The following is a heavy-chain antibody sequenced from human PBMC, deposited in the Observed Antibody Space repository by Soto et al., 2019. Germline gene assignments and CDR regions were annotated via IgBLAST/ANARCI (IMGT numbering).Heavy chain of an antibody. CDR3: ARGRKVGATAFDI. V-gene: IGHV1-2*02. J-gene: IGHJ3*02. CDR2: INPNRGGT. Sequence: ASVKVSCKASGYTFTGYYMHWVRQAPGQGLEWMGWINPNRGGTNYAQKFQGRVTMTRDTSISTAYMELSRLRADDTAVYYCARGRKVGATAFDIWGQGTMVTVSS. D-gene: IGHD1-26*01. CDR1: GYTFTGYY.